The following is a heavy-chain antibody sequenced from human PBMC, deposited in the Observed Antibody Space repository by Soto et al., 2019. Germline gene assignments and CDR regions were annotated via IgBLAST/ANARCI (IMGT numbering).Heavy chain of an antibody. CDR3: ARSPGTWRLDF. CDR2: VYHSGAT. J-gene: IGHJ4*02. Sequence: QVQLQESGPGLVEPSWTLSLTCAVSGDSISNINWLSWVRQPPGKGLEWIGEVYHSGATNYNPSLASRVTISVDKSKNQVSLRVTSVTAADTAIYYCARSPGTWRLDFWGQGTLVAVSS. D-gene: IGHD2-15*01. V-gene: IGHV4-4*02. CDR1: GDSISNINW.